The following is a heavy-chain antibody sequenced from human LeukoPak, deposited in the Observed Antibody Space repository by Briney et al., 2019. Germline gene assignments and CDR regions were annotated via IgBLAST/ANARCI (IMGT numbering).Heavy chain of an antibody. Sequence: SETLSLNCTVATGSRSSYYWGLVRQSADPGLEWQGRIHTSGTTCYNRCLKSRVTLSVGASKNQCSLGLTSVTAAETAVYYCARGDYYAGGERNWFDPWGQGTLVTVSS. CDR2: IHTSGTT. J-gene: IGHJ5*02. V-gene: IGHV4-4*07. CDR3: ARGDYYAGGERNWFDP. D-gene: IGHD3-16*01. CDR1: TGSRSSYY.